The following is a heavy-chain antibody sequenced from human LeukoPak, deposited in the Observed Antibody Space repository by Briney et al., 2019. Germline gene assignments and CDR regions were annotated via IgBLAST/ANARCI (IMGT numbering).Heavy chain of an antibody. V-gene: IGHV4-4*07. CDR1: GGSFTTYY. Sequence: PSETLSLTCTVSGGSFTTYYWSWIRQPAGKGLEWIGHIDSSGTTNYNPSLKSRVTMSTDTSKNQFSLKLSSVTAADTAIYYCARDAKYYYGSRTFFFYEYWGQGTLLTVSS. J-gene: IGHJ4*02. D-gene: IGHD3-10*01. CDR2: IDSSGTT. CDR3: ARDAKYYYGSRTFFFYEY.